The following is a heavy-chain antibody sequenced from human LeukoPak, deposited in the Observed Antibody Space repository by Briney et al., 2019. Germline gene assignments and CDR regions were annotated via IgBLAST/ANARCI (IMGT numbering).Heavy chain of an antibody. V-gene: IGHV1-46*01. CDR3: AKVRDSSH. Sequence: ASVKVSCKASGYTFTRYQIHWVRQAPGQGPEWMGIIYPSGGSTNYAQKFQGRVTMTRDMSTSTVYVELSSLRFEDTAVYYCAKVRDSSHWGQGTLVTVSS. J-gene: IGHJ4*02. CDR1: GYTFTRYQ. CDR2: IYPSGGST. D-gene: IGHD5-24*01.